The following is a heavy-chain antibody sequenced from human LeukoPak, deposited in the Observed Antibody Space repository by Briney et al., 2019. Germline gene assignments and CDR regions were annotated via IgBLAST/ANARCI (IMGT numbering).Heavy chain of an antibody. Sequence: PGGSLGLSCAASGFTFSSYWMHWVRQAPGKGLVWVSRINSDGSSTSYADSVKGRFTISRDNAKNTLYLQMNSLRAEDTAVYYCASEDIVVVPAAIFDYWGQGTLVTVSS. CDR1: GFTFSSYW. D-gene: IGHD2-2*02. J-gene: IGHJ4*02. CDR3: ASEDIVVVPAAIFDY. CDR2: INSDGSST. V-gene: IGHV3-74*01.